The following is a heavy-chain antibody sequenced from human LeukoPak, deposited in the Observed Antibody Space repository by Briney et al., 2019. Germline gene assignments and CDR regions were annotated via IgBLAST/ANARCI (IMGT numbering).Heavy chain of an antibody. CDR2: IYQSGST. Sequence: SETLSLTCTVSGYSISSGYYWGWIRQPPGKGLEWIGSIYQSGSTYYNPSLKSRVTISVDTSKNQFSLKLSSVTAADTAVYYCARGRGHPRWFDPWGQGTLVTVSS. CDR3: ARGRGHPRWFDP. CDR1: GYSISSGYY. V-gene: IGHV4-38-2*02. D-gene: IGHD3-10*01. J-gene: IGHJ5*02.